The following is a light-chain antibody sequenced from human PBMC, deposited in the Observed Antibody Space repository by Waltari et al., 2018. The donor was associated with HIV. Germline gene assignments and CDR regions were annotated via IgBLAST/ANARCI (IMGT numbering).Light chain of an antibody. CDR3: QVWDSTSDHAT. CDR1: NIESSS. Sequence: SYVLTQPPSVSVAPGKTARISCGGKNIESSSVHWYQQKPGQAPVLVIYDDTDRPSGIPERFSASHIGNTATLTISRVEAGDEADYYCQVWDSTSDHATFGGGTKLTV. CDR2: DDT. J-gene: IGLJ2*01. V-gene: IGLV3-21*04.